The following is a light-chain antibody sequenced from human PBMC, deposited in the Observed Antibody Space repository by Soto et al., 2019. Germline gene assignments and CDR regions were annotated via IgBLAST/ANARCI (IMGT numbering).Light chain of an antibody. J-gene: IGKJ4*01. Sequence: EMVMTQSPCTLSVSPWETATLSCRASQRIRSNLAWYQQKPGQTPRLLIYVASTRATGIPARFTGSGSGTDLNLTISSLQSEDCAIYYCQQYNHWPLTFGAGTKVDIK. CDR2: VAS. V-gene: IGKV3-15*01. CDR1: QRIRSN. CDR3: QQYNHWPLT.